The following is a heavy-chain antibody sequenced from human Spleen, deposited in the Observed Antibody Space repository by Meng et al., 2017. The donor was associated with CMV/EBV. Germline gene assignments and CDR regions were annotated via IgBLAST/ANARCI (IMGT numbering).Heavy chain of an antibody. D-gene: IGHD2-2*01. V-gene: IGHV3-30*04. CDR3: ARDPCSTNSCYYFDY. CDR2: LSYEGTYK. CDR1: GFTFSNYA. J-gene: IGHJ4*02. Sequence: AGFTFSNYAFHWVRQAPGKGLEWVAILSYEGTYKYYADSVKGRFTVSRDNSKNTLYLQMNSLRTEDTAFYYCARDPCSTNSCYYFDYWGQGTLVTVSS.